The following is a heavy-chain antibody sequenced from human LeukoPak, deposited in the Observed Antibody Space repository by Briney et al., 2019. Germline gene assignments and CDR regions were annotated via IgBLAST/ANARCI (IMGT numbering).Heavy chain of an antibody. CDR1: GFTFSSYG. D-gene: IGHD6-13*01. CDR3: AVLGSYSSRWYYYYYGMDV. CDR2: ISYDGSNK. J-gene: IGHJ6*02. V-gene: IGHV3-30*03. Sequence: GGSLRLSCAASGFTFSSYGMHWVRQAPGKGLEGVAVISYDGSNKYYADSVKGRFTISRDNSKNTLYLQMNRLGAEDTTVYYCAVLGSYSSRWYYYYYGMDVWGQGTTVTVSS.